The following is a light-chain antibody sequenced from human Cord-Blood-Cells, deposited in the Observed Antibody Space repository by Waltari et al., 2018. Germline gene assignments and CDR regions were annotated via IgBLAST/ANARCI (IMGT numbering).Light chain of an antibody. Sequence: EIVLTQSPATLSFSPGERASLSGRASQSVSSYLALYQQKPGQAPSLLNSDASNRATGIPARLSGSGYGIDFTLTISSLEPEDFAVYYCQQRSNLITFGQGTRLEIK. CDR1: QSVSSY. CDR3: QQRSNLIT. V-gene: IGKV3-11*01. J-gene: IGKJ5*01. CDR2: DAS.